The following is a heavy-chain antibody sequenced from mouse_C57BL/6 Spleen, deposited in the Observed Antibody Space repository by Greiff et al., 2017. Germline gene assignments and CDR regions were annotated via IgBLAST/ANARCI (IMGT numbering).Heavy chain of an antibody. V-gene: IGHV5-17*01. D-gene: IGHD2-3*01. CDR3: AREDGYYAYFDY. Sequence: VQLKESGGGLVKPGGSLKLSCAASGFTFSDYGMHWVRQAPEKGLEWVAYISSGSSTIYYADTVKGRFTISRDNAKNTLFLQMTSLRSEDTAMYYCAREDGYYAYFDYWGQGTTLTVSS. J-gene: IGHJ2*01. CDR2: ISSGSSTI. CDR1: GFTFSDYG.